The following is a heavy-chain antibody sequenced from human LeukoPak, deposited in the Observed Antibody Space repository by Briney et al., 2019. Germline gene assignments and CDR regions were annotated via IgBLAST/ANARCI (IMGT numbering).Heavy chain of an antibody. CDR3: ARGRNSGSCP. Sequence: SETLSLTCAVYGGSFSGYYWSWIRQPPGKGLEWIGEINHSGSTNYNPSLKSRVTISVDTSKNQFSLKLSSVTAADTAVYYCARGRNSGSCPWGQGTLVTVSS. CDR1: GGSFSGYY. V-gene: IGHV4-34*01. CDR2: INHSGST. D-gene: IGHD1-26*01. J-gene: IGHJ5*02.